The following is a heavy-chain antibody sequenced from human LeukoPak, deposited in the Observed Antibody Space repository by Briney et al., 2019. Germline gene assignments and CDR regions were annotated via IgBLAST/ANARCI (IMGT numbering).Heavy chain of an antibody. CDR3: ARGGDWNYIFDY. Sequence: GGSLRLSCAASGFTFSSYAMSWVRQAPGKGLEWVSAISGSGGSTYYADSVKGRFTISRDNAKNSLYLQMNSLRAEDTAVYYCARGGDWNYIFDYWGQGTLVTVSS. V-gene: IGHV3-23*01. J-gene: IGHJ4*02. D-gene: IGHD1-7*01. CDR1: GFTFSSYA. CDR2: ISGSGGST.